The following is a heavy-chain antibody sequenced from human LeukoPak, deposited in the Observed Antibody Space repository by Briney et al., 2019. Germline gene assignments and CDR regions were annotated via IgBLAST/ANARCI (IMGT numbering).Heavy chain of an antibody. CDR3: ARDCGGDCYSYYYYMDV. CDR2: INHSGST. CDR1: GGSFSGYY. J-gene: IGHJ6*03. V-gene: IGHV4-34*01. Sequence: PSETLSLTCAVYGGSFSGYYWSWIRQPPGKGLEWIGGINHSGSTNYNPSLKSRVTISVDTSKNQFSLKLSSVTAADTAVYYCARDCGGDCYSYYYYMDVWGKGTTLTVSS. D-gene: IGHD2-21*02.